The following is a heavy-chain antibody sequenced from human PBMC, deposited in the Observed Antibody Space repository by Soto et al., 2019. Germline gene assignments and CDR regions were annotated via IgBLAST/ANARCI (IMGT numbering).Heavy chain of an antibody. D-gene: IGHD6-6*01. V-gene: IGHV4-30-4*01. Sequence: SETLSLTCTVSGGSISSGDYYWSWIRQPPGKGLEWIGYIYYSGSTYYNPSLKSRVTISVDTSKNQFSLKLSSVTAADTAVYYCARYSSSSDLFDYWGQGTLVTVSS. CDR2: IYYSGST. J-gene: IGHJ4*02. CDR3: ARYSSSSDLFDY. CDR1: GGSISSGDYY.